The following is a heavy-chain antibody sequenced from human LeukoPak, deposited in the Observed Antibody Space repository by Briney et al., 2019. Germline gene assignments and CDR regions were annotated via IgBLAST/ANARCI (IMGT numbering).Heavy chain of an antibody. CDR3: ARDLCRNSSMVRGLIITCAFDI. J-gene: IGHJ3*02. CDR1: GYTFTGYY. Sequence: GASVKVSCKASGYTFTGYYMHWVRQAPGQGLEWMGWINSNSGGTNYAQKFQGRVTMTRDTSISTAYMELSRLRSDDTAVYYCARDLCRNSSMVRGLIITCAFDIWGQGTMVTVSS. D-gene: IGHD3-10*01. V-gene: IGHV1-2*02. CDR2: INSNSGGT.